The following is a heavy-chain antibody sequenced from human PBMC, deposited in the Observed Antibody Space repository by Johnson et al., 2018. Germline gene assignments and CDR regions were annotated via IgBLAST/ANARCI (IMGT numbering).Heavy chain of an antibody. CDR1: GFTFSSYW. CDR2: IKQDGSEK. D-gene: IGHD3-22*01. J-gene: IGHJ1*01. CDR3: ANVPTRRRGYFQH. V-gene: IGHV3-7*01. Sequence: QLVQSGGGVVQPGGSLRLSCAASGFTFSSYWMSWVRQAPGKGLEWVANIKQDGSEKYYVDSVKGRFTISRDNAKTSLYLQMNSLRAEDTAVYYCANVPTRRRGYFQHWGQGTLVTVSS.